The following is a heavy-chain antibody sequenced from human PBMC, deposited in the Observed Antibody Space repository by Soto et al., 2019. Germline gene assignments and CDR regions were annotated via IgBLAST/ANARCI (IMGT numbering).Heavy chain of an antibody. CDR3: ALLTSGWYGDFDF. CDR1: GFTFSSYS. J-gene: IGHJ4*02. Sequence: QLLQSGGGLVQPGGSLTLSCAASGFTFSSYSLSWVRQAPGKGLEWVSSISSGHGDIYYADSVKGRFIGSRDNAKNLLFLQMNNLRVEDTAVYYCALLTSGWYGDFDFWGQGTLVTVSS. D-gene: IGHD6-19*01. V-gene: IGHV3-21*01. CDR2: ISSGHGDI.